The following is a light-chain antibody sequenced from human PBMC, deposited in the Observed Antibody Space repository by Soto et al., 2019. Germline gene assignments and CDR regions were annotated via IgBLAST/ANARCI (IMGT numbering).Light chain of an antibody. CDR1: QSVGSN. V-gene: IGKV3D-15*01. CDR3: LRYDNWPWT. CDR2: GAS. J-gene: IGKJ1*01. Sequence: EIVLTQSPGTRSLSPWERATLSCRASQSVGSNLAWYQQKPGQAPRLLIYGASNRATGIPDRFSGSGSGTDFTLTISSLQSEDFAVYYRLRYDNWPWTFGRGTKVDIK.